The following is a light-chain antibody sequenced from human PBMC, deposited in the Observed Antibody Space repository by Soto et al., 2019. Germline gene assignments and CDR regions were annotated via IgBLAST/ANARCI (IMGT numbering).Light chain of an antibody. CDR3: KKYNSHEFS. CDR2: KAS. Sequence: FHMAHSPSALYASVEDRCDITCRASQSTSTVLAWYQQKPGEAPKLLMYKASSLDSGVPSRFSGTGSGKELATTITGLQPEDFETHYCKKYNSHEFSFGPGTNVAIK. CDR1: QSTSTV. V-gene: IGKV1-5*03. J-gene: IGKJ3*01.